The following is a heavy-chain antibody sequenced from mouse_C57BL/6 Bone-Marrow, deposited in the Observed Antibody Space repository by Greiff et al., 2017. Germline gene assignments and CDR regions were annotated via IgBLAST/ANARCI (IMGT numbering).Heavy chain of an antibody. J-gene: IGHJ2*01. Sequence: VQLQQSGPELVKPGASVKISCKASGYAFSSSWMNWVKQRPGKGLEWIGRIYPGDGDTNYNGKFKGKATLTADKSSSTAYMQLSSRASEDSAVYFCARRGGPYYFDYWGQGTTLTVSS. CDR3: ARRGGPYYFDY. CDR2: IYPGDGDT. CDR1: GYAFSSSW. V-gene: IGHV1-82*01.